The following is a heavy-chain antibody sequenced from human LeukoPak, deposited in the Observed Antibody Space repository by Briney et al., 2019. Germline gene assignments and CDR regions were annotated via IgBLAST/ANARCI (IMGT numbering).Heavy chain of an antibody. Sequence: ASVKVSCKASGYTFTSYGISWARQAPGQGLEWMGWISAYNGNTNYAQKLQGRVTMTTDTSTSTAYMELRSLRSDDTAVYYCARDQGTRDLDYGDYDYYYYGMDVWGQGTTVTVSS. CDR3: ARDQGTRDLDYGDYDYYYYGMDV. D-gene: IGHD4-17*01. CDR2: ISAYNGNT. V-gene: IGHV1-18*01. J-gene: IGHJ6*02. CDR1: GYTFTSYG.